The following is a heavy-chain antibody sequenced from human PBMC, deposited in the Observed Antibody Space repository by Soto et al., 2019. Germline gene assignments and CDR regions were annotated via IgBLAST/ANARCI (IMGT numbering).Heavy chain of an antibody. CDR1: GFTFSSYS. V-gene: IGHV3-48*01. Sequence: GGSLRLSCAASGFTFSSYSMNWVRQAPGKGLEWVSYISSSSSTIYYADSVKGRFTISRDNAKNSLYLQMNSLRAEDTAVYYCARSGWCSGGSCYEAIYYMDVWGKGTTVTVSS. CDR2: ISSSSSTI. CDR3: ARSGWCSGGSCYEAIYYMDV. J-gene: IGHJ6*03. D-gene: IGHD2-15*01.